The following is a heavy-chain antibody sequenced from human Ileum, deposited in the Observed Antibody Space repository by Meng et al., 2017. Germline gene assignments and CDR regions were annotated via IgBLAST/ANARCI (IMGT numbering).Heavy chain of an antibody. D-gene: IGHD4-23*01. CDR1: GYTFTSYD. J-gene: IGHJ5*02. Sequence: QVQLVQSGAEVKKPGASVKVSCKASGYTFTSYDINWVRQASGQGLEWLGWMNPDSGNTGYAQKFRGRVTITRDTSRTTAYMELSSLRSEDTAVYYCARDYGGNSGWFDPWGQGTLVTVFS. CDR2: MNPDSGNT. V-gene: IGHV1-8*01. CDR3: ARDYGGNSGWFDP.